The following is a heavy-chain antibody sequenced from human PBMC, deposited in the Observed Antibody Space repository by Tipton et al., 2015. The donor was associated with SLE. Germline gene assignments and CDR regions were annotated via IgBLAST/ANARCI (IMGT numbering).Heavy chain of an antibody. Sequence: SLRLSCAASGFTFDDYTMHWVRQAPGKGLEWVSLLSWDGGSTYYADSVKGRFTISRDNSKNSLYLQMNSLRTEDTALYYCAKEVLTGSYYYYGMDVWGQGTTVTVSS. CDR1: GFTFDDYT. V-gene: IGHV3-43*01. J-gene: IGHJ6*02. D-gene: IGHD3-9*01. CDR2: LSWDGGST. CDR3: AKEVLTGSYYYYGMDV.